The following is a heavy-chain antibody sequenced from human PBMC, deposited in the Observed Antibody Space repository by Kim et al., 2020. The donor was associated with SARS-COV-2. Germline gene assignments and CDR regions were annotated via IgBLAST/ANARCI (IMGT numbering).Heavy chain of an antibody. Sequence: SVKGRFTIPRDNAKNSLYLQMNSLRAEDTAVYYCARGIPGIAVAGAFDYWGQGTLVTVSS. V-gene: IGHV3-48*03. D-gene: IGHD6-19*01. CDR3: ARGIPGIAVAGAFDY. J-gene: IGHJ4*02.